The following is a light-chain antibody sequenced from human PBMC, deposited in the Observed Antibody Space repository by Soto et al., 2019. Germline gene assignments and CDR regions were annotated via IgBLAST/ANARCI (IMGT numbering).Light chain of an antibody. CDR2: EVS. CDR3: SSYTGTSALIL. Sequence: QSVVTQPASVSGSPGQSITISCTGTSSDVGGYDYVSWYQQSPGKAPRLIIYEVSNRPSGVSNRFSGSKSGNTASLTISGLRAEDEGDYFCSSYTGTSALILFGGGTKLTVL. V-gene: IGLV2-14*01. J-gene: IGLJ2*01. CDR1: SSDVGGYDY.